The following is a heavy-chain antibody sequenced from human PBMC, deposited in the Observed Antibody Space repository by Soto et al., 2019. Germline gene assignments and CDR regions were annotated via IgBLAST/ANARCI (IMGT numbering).Heavy chain of an antibody. CDR1: GVPITTFY. Sequence: QVQLQESGPALVRPSDSLSLMCSVSGVPITTFYWSWIRQAPAKGLEYIGYIYYGGSTHYNPALKSRATISVDTAKNEFSLKLRSVTAADTAAYYCARGQLLHYQYGLDVWGQGTTVIV. D-gene: IGHD3-10*01. J-gene: IGHJ6*02. CDR3: ARGQLLHYQYGLDV. V-gene: IGHV4-59*07. CDR2: IYYGGST.